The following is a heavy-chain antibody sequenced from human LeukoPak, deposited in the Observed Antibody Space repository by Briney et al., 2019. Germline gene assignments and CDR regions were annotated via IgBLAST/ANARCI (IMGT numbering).Heavy chain of an antibody. CDR1: GGSISSGDYY. V-gene: IGHV4-30-4*01. J-gene: IGHJ5*02. CDR2: IYYSGST. Sequence: SETLSLTCTVSGGSISSGDYYWSWIRQPPGKGLEWIGYIYYSGSTYYNPSLKSRVTISVDTSKNQFSLKLSSVTAADTAVYYCARGSDHGDQGWFDPWGQGTLVTVSS. CDR3: ARGSDHGDQGWFDP. D-gene: IGHD4-17*01.